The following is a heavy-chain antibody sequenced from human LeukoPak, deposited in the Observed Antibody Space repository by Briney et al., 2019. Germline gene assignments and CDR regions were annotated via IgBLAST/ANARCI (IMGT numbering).Heavy chain of an antibody. CDR2: ISSSSSYI. J-gene: IGHJ5*02. Sequence: PGGSLRLSCAASGFTFSSYGMHWVRQAPGKGLEWVSSISSSSSYIYYADSVKGRSTISRDNAKNSLYLQMNSLRAEDTAVYYCARGLDSGWYANNWFDPWGQGTLVTVSS. CDR1: GFTFSSYG. V-gene: IGHV3-21*01. CDR3: ARGLDSGWYANNWFDP. D-gene: IGHD6-19*01.